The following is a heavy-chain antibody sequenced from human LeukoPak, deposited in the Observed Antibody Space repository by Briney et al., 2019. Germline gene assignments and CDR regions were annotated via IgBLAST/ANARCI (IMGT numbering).Heavy chain of an antibody. CDR3: AKRGPVYSASPGSYFDY. D-gene: IGHD3-10*01. CDR1: GFTFSNCG. CDR2: ISGSDDGT. V-gene: IGHV3-23*01. Sequence: GGSLRLSCAASGFTFSNCGMTWVRQAPGKGLEWVSSISGSDDGTYYADSVKGRFTISRDNSKNTLYLQMNSLRAEDTAVYYCAKRGPVYSASPGSYFDYWGQGTLVTVSS. J-gene: IGHJ4*02.